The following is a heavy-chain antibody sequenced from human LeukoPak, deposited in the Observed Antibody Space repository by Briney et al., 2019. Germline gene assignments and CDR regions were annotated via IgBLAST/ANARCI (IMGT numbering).Heavy chain of an antibody. CDR3: ARAQDTYNSLYFDY. CDR2: IHSDGRVT. D-gene: IGHD5-24*01. V-gene: IGHV3-74*01. CDR1: GFSFNNYW. J-gene: IGHJ4*02. Sequence: PGGSLRLSCAGSGFSFNNYWMHWVGQAPGKGLVWVSRIHSDGRVTTYADSVKGRFTISKDSARNTLYLQMNTLRVEDTAVYYCARAQDTYNSLYFDYWGQGALVTVPS.